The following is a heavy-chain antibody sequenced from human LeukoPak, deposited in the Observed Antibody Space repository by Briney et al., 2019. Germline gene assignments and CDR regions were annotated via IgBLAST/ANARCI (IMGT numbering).Heavy chain of an antibody. CDR1: GFTFDDYA. V-gene: IGHV3-9*01. D-gene: IGHD6-13*01. J-gene: IGHJ3*02. Sequence: GGSLRLSCAASGFTFDDYAMHWVRQAPGKGLEWVSGISWNSGSIGYADSVKGRFTISRDNAKNSLYLQMNSLRAEDTALYYCAKDMCGEAAAGYRGAFDIWGQGTMVTVSS. CDR3: AKDMCGEAAAGYRGAFDI. CDR2: ISWNSGSI.